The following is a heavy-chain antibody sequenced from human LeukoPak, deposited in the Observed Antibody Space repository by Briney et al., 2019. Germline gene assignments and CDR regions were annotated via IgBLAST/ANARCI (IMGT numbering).Heavy chain of an antibody. D-gene: IGHD6-13*01. J-gene: IGHJ4*02. V-gene: IGHV1-69*13. Sequence: GASVKVSCKASGGTFSSYAFSWVRQAPGQGLEWMGGIIPIVGTTNYAQMFQGRVTITADESTSTAYMELSSLRAEDTAIYYCARSLPYGTTWYGRSDFWGQGTLVTVSS. CDR3: ARSLPYGTTWYGRSDF. CDR2: IIPIVGTT. CDR1: GGTFSSYA.